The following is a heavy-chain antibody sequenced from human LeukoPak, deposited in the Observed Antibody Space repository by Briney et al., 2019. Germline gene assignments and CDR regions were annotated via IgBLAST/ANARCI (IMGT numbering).Heavy chain of an antibody. CDR2: ITPSGDTT. V-gene: IGHV1-46*01. D-gene: IGHD2-15*01. J-gene: IGHJ4*02. CDR1: GYTFTNYL. CDR3: VREESGSYFDY. Sequence: ATVKVSCKASGYTFTNYLLHWVRQAPGQGLEWVGRITPSGDTTNYAQKFRDRVTMTRDTSTSTVYMELSSLRSEDTAVYHCVREESGSYFDYWGQGTLATLSS.